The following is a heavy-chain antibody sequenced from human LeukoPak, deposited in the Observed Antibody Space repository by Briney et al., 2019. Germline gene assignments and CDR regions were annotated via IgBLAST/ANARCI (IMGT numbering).Heavy chain of an antibody. CDR2: IYTSGST. Sequence: SETLSLTCTVSGGSISSSSYYWSWIRQPAGKGLEWIGRIYTSGSTNYNPSLKSRVTISVDTSKNQFSLKLSSVTAADTAVYYCARAEDSGYEYYWGQGTLVTVSS. J-gene: IGHJ4*02. D-gene: IGHD5-12*01. V-gene: IGHV4-61*02. CDR3: ARAEDSGYEYY. CDR1: GGSISSSSYY.